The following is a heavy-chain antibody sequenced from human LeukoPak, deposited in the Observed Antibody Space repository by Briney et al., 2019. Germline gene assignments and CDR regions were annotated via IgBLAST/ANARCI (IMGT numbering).Heavy chain of an antibody. CDR2: INTNTGNP. J-gene: IGHJ3*02. V-gene: IGHV7-4-1*02. CDR1: GYSFTSSA. Sequence: ASVKVSCKASGYSFTSSAMNWVRQAPGQGLEWMGWINTNTGNPTYAQGFTGRFVFSLDTSVSTAYLQISSLKTEDTAVYYCARGYDSSGYYWDAFDIWGQGTMVTVSS. D-gene: IGHD3-22*01. CDR3: ARGYDSSGYYWDAFDI.